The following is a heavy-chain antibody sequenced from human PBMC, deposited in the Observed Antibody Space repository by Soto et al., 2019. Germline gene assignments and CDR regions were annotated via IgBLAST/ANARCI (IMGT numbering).Heavy chain of an antibody. J-gene: IGHJ4*02. CDR1: GYSFTSDL. Sequence: GESLRISCKGSGYSFTSDLIGWVRQMPGKGLEWMGIIYPGDSDTRYSPSFQGQVTISADKSISTACLQWSSLKASDTAMYYCGRVYSSGWYGFDYWGQGTLVTVSS. D-gene: IGHD6-19*01. V-gene: IGHV5-51*01. CDR3: GRVYSSGWYGFDY. CDR2: IYPGDSDT.